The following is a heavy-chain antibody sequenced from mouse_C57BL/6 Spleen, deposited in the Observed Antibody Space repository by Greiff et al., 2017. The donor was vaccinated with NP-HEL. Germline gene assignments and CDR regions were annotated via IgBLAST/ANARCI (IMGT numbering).Heavy chain of an antibody. V-gene: IGHV3-6*01. D-gene: IGHD1-1*01. Sequence: EVQLQQSGPGLVKPSQSLSLTCSVTGYSITSGYYWNWIRQFPGNKLEWMGYISYDGSNNYNPSLKNRISITRDTSKNQFFLKLNSVTTEDTATYYCARIGGSSYRWYFDVWGTGTTVTVSS. CDR2: ISYDGSN. J-gene: IGHJ1*03. CDR3: ARIGGSSYRWYFDV. CDR1: GYSITSGYY.